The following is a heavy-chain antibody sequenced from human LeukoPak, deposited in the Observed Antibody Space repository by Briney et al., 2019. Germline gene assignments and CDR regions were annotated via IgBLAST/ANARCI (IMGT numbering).Heavy chain of an antibody. D-gene: IGHD7-27*01. CDR2: IYSSGST. CDR1: GGSIRSYF. J-gene: IGHJ4*02. Sequence: PSETLSLTCTVSGGSIRSYFWSWIRQPPGKGLEWIGYIYSSGSTNYNPSFKSRVTISVDTCKNQFSLKLRSVTATDTAVYYCARETGNLVYYFDYWGQGTLVTVSS. CDR3: ARETGNLVYYFDY. V-gene: IGHV4-59*01.